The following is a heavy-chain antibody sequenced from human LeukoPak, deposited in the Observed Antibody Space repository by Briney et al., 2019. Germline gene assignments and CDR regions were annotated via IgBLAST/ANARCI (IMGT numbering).Heavy chain of an antibody. Sequence: GGSLRLSCAASGFTFRSCAMSWVRQAPGEGLEWVSSINDNGRCTFYADSVKGRFTISRDNSKNMLYLLMDSLRVEDTAVYYCARYTSVDFWGQGTLVTVSS. D-gene: IGHD1-14*01. CDR2: INDNGRCT. CDR1: GFTFRSCA. V-gene: IGHV3-23*01. J-gene: IGHJ4*02. CDR3: ARYTSVDF.